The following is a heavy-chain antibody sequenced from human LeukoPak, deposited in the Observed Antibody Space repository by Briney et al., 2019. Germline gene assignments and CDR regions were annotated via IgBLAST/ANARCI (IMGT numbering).Heavy chain of an antibody. CDR1: GSSFTSHW. CDR2: IYPGDSDT. V-gene: IGHV5-51*01. CDR3: ARLYGYNFDY. D-gene: IGHD5-24*01. Sequence: GESLKISCKGSGSSFTSHWIAWVRQMPGNGLEWMGIIYPGDSDTRYSPSFQGQVTISADKSITTAYLQWSSLKASDTAMYYCARLYGYNFDYWGQGTLVTVSS. J-gene: IGHJ4*02.